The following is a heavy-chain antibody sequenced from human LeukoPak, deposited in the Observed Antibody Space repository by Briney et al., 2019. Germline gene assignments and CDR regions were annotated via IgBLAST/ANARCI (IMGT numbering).Heavy chain of an antibody. J-gene: IGHJ3*02. CDR3: ARDMTFCSGGSCYSLGFDI. D-gene: IGHD2-15*01. V-gene: IGHV3-48*02. Sequence: GGSLRLSYAASGFTFSAYNMNWVRQAPGKGLEWFSYISGSRGTIYYADSVKGRFTISRDNAKNLLYLQMNSLRDEDTAVYYCARDMTFCSGGSCYSLGFDIWGQGTMVTVSA. CDR1: GFTFSAYN. CDR2: ISGSRGTI.